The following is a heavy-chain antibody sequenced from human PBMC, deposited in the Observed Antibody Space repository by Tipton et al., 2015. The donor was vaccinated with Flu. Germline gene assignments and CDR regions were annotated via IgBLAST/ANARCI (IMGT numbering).Heavy chain of an antibody. J-gene: IGHJ6*02. CDR2: VDCSGNT. CDR1: GGSIRSGSFY. V-gene: IGHV4-61*02. D-gene: IGHD3-10*01. Sequence: TLSLTCTVFGGSIRSGSFYWNWIRQPAGKGLEWIGRVDCSGNTNYNPSLKNRLTISIDTSSKQFSLKLSSVTAADTAVYYCARSYYDLRGEYKYYGLDVWGQGTTVTVS. CDR3: ARSYYDLRGEYKYYGLDV.